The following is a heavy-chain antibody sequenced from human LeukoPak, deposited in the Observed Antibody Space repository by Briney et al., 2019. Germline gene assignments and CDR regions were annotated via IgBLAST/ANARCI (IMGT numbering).Heavy chain of an antibody. CDR2: IYYSGST. V-gene: IGHV4-59*08. Sequence: SETLSLTCTVSGGSISNYYWSWIRQPPGKGLEWIGHIYYSGSTKYNPSLKSRITISVDTSKNQFSLMLSSVTAADTAVYYCARFGITVVRGGKYYFDYWGQGTLVTVSS. J-gene: IGHJ4*02. D-gene: IGHD3-10*01. CDR3: ARFGITVVRGGKYYFDY. CDR1: GGSISNYY.